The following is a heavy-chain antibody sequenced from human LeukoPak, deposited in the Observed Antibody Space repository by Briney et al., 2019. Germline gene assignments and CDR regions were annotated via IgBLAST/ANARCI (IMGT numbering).Heavy chain of an antibody. D-gene: IGHD6-13*01. CDR1: GFGFSSYG. J-gene: IGHJ5*02. V-gene: IGHV3-30*03. Sequence: GGSLRLSCAASGFGFSSYGMHWVRQAPGKGLEWVAVISYDGSNKYYTDSVKGRFTISRDNSKNTLYLQMNSLRAEDTAVYYCARGRIAAARWFDPWGQGTLVTVSS. CDR3: ARGRIAAARWFDP. CDR2: ISYDGSNK.